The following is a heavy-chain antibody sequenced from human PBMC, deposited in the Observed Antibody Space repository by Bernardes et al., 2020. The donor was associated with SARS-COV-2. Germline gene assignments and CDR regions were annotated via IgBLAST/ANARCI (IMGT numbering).Heavy chain of an antibody. D-gene: IGHD4-17*01. Sequence: SETLSLTCTVSGDSLSSGDYYCSWIRQPAGKGLEYIGRFHTRGSTKYNPSHKSRVTMLLDISKNQFSLRLTSVTAADTAVYYCALTTVVPWAFDIWGQGSMVTVSS. CDR1: GDSLSSGDYY. CDR2: FHTRGST. V-gene: IGHV4-61*02. J-gene: IGHJ3*02. CDR3: ALTTVVPWAFDI.